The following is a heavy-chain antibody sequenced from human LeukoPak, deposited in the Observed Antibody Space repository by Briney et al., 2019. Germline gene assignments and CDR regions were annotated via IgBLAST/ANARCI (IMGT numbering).Heavy chain of an antibody. J-gene: IGHJ6*04. CDR2: IIDTGST. D-gene: IGHD7-27*01. CDR3: ARSSLTGGWFDP. CDR1: GDSIRTYY. Sequence: PSETLFLTCSVSGDSIRTYYWSWIRQPPGKGLEWIGYIIDTGSTNYKPSLKTRLTMSVDVSKNQISLKLSSVTAADTAVYYCARSSLTGGWFDPWGTGTTVTVSS. V-gene: IGHV4-59*01.